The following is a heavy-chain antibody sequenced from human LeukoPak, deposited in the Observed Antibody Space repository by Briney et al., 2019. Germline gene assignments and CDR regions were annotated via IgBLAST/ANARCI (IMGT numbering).Heavy chain of an antibody. D-gene: IGHD6-19*01. CDR3: VKGKGIAVTSLDY. CDR1: GFIFSNYA. V-gene: IGHV3-64D*06. CDR2: ISSNGGST. Sequence: GGSLRLSCSASGFIFSNYAMHWVRQAPGKGLEYVSAISSNGGSTYYADSVKGRFTISRDNSKNTLYLQMSSLRAEDTAVYYCVKGKGIAVTSLDYWGQGTPVTVSS. J-gene: IGHJ4*02.